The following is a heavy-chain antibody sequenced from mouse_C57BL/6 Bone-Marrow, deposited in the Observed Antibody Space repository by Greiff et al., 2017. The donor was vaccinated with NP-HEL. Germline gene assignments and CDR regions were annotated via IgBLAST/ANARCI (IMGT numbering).Heavy chain of an antibody. Sequence: VHVKQSGPELVKPGASVKISCKASGYSFTDYNMNWVKQSNGKSLEWIGVINPNYGTTSYNQKFKGKATLTVDQSSSTAYMQLNSLTSEDSAVYYCAAGYDGDYYAMDYWGQGTSVTVSS. V-gene: IGHV1-39*01. J-gene: IGHJ4*01. D-gene: IGHD2-2*01. CDR3: AAGYDGDYYAMDY. CDR2: INPNYGTT. CDR1: GYSFTDYN.